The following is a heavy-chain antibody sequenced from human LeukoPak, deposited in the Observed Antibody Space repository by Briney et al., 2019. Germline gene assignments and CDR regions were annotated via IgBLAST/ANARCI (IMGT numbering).Heavy chain of an antibody. Sequence: SGPTLVKPTQTLTLTCTFSGFSLNTNGVGVGWIRQPPGKALEWLALIYRDADKRYSPSLKSRLTVTKDTSKNQVVLTMTNMDLVDTATYYCARVGFCSSTSCYSGAYYFDYWGQGTLDTVSS. CDR1: GFSLNTNGVG. J-gene: IGHJ4*02. V-gene: IGHV2-5*02. CDR3: ARVGFCSSTSCYSGAYYFDY. D-gene: IGHD2-2*02. CDR2: IYRDADK.